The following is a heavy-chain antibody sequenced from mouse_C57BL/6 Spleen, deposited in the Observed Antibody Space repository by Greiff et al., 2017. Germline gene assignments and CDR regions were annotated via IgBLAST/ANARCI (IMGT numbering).Heavy chain of an antibody. Sequence: VQLQQSGAELARPGASVKMSCKASGYTFTSYTMHWVKQRPGQGLEWIGYINPSSGYTKYNQKFKDKATLTADKSSSTAYMQLSSLTSEDSAVYYCARSILPTKVWMDYWGQGTSVTVSS. V-gene: IGHV1-4*01. CDR2: INPSSGYT. D-gene: IGHD1-1*01. CDR3: ARSILPTKVWMDY. CDR1: GYTFTSYT. J-gene: IGHJ4*01.